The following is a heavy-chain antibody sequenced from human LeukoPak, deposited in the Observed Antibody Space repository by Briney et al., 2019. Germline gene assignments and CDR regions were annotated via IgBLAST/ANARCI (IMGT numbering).Heavy chain of an antibody. V-gene: IGHV1-18*01. Sequence: ASVKVSCKASGYTFTSYGISWVRQAPGQGLEWMGWISAYNGNTNYAQKLQGRVTMTTDTSTSTAYMELRSLRSDDTAVYYCARDLGYVSSGYYVSLYYWGQGTLVTVSS. J-gene: IGHJ4*02. CDR3: ARDLGYVSSGYYVSLYY. D-gene: IGHD3-22*01. CDR2: ISAYNGNT. CDR1: GYTFTSYG.